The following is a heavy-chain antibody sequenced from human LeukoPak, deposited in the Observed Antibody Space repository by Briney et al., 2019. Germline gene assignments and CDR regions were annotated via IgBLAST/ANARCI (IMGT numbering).Heavy chain of an antibody. CDR1: GGSFSGYY. D-gene: IGHD5-12*01. Sequence: SETLSLTCAVYGGSFSGYYWSWIRQPPGKGLEWIGEINHSGSTNYNPSLKSRVTISVDTSKNQFSLKLSSVTAADTAVYYCARAQGHPYGGYAYDAFDIWGQGTMVTVSS. CDR3: ARAQGHPYGGYAYDAFDI. CDR2: INHSGST. V-gene: IGHV4-34*01. J-gene: IGHJ3*02.